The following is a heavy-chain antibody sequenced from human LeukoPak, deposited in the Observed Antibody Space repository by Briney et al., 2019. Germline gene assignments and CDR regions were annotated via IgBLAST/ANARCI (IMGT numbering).Heavy chain of an antibody. CDR3: ARGRAKGVLRFLEWLYWFDP. Sequence: SETLSLTCTVSGGSISSSSYYWGWIRQPPGKGLEWIGSIYYSGSTYYNPSLKSRVTISVDTSKNQFSLKLSSVTAADTAVYYCARGRAKGVLRFLEWLYWFDPWGQGTLVTVSS. J-gene: IGHJ5*02. CDR1: GGSISSSSYY. V-gene: IGHV4-39*07. CDR2: IYYSGST. D-gene: IGHD3-3*01.